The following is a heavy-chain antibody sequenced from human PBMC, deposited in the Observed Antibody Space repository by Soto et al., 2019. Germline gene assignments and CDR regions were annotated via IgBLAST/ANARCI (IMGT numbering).Heavy chain of an antibody. CDR2: ISGSGSPT. V-gene: IGHV3-23*01. CDR1: GFTFSSYA. D-gene: IGHD1-26*01. CDR3: ARDMSGGTYNYYYGMDV. Sequence: GGSLRLSCAASGFTFSSYAMTWVRQAPERGLEWVSAISGSGSPTYYADSVKGRFTISRDNSKNTLYLQMNSLRADDTAVYYCARDMSGGTYNYYYGMDVWGQGTTVTVSS. J-gene: IGHJ6*02.